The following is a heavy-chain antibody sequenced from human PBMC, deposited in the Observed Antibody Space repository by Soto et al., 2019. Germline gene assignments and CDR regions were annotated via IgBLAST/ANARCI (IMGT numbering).Heavy chain of an antibody. CDR3: AREPNYFDY. CDR1: GYTFTSYG. J-gene: IGHJ4*02. CDR2: ISAYNGNT. Sequence: QVQLVQSGAEVKKPGASVKVSCKASGYTFTSYGISWVRQDPGQGLEWMGWISAYNGNTKYAQKIQGRATMTTDTTTSTAHMELRSLRSDDTAVYYCAREPNYFDYWGQGTLVTVSS. V-gene: IGHV1-18*01.